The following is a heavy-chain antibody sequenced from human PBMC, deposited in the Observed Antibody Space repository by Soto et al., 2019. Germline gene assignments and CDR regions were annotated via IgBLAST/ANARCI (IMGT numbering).Heavy chain of an antibody. V-gene: IGHV4-34*01. CDR2: INHSGST. J-gene: IGHJ6*02. CDR3: GRSPYYYYYGMDV. CDR1: GGSFSGYY. Sequence: QVQLQQWGAGLLKPSETLSLTCAVYGGSFSGYYWSWIRQPPGKGLEWIGEINHSGSTNYNPSLKSRVTISVDTSKNQFSLKLSSVTAADMAVYYCGRSPYYYYYGMDVWGQGTTVTVSS.